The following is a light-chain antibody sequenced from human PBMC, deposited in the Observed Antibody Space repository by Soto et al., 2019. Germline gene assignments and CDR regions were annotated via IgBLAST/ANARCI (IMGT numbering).Light chain of an antibody. Sequence: QSVLAQPASVSGSPGQSITISCTGTSNDVGHFNYVSWFQQHPGKAPKLLIFDVSNWPSGVSDRFSGSKSGNTASLTTSGLQPEDEADYYCTSFTTSNTFVFGSVTKVTVL. J-gene: IGLJ1*01. CDR1: SNDVGHFNY. CDR3: TSFTTSNTFV. V-gene: IGLV2-14*03. CDR2: DVS.